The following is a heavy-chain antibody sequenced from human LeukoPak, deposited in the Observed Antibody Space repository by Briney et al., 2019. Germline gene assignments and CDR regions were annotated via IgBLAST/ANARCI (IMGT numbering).Heavy chain of an antibody. CDR2: ISGSGGSK. CDR1: GFTFRSYP. Sequence: GGSLRLSCAASGFTFRSYPMSWVRQAPGKGLEWVSAISGSGGSKYYADSVKGRFTISRDNSRNTLYVQMNSLRAEDTAMYYCAKEEGRQLRFTVDYWGQGTLVTVSS. CDR3: AKEEGRQLRFTVDY. V-gene: IGHV3-23*01. J-gene: IGHJ4*02. D-gene: IGHD5-18*01.